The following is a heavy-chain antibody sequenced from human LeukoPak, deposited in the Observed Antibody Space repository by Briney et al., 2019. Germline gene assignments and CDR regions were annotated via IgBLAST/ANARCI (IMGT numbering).Heavy chain of an antibody. J-gene: IGHJ4*02. Sequence: ASVKVSCKASGGTFSSYAISWVRQAPGQGLEWMGGIISIFGTANYAQKFQGRVTITADESTSTAYMELGSLRSEDTAVYYCARDTRRGYSYGPFDYWGQGTLVTVSS. CDR2: IISIFGTA. CDR1: GGTFSSYA. D-gene: IGHD5-18*01. V-gene: IGHV1-69*13. CDR3: ARDTRRGYSYGPFDY.